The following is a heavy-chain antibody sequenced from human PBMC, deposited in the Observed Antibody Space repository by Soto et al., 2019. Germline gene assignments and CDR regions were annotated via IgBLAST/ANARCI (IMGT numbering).Heavy chain of an antibody. CDR2: INWNGGST. J-gene: IGHJ6*03. CDR3: ARSWTTVAYMDV. CDR1: GLTFDDYG. V-gene: IGHV3-64*01. D-gene: IGHD4-4*01. Sequence: GSLRLSCEVSGLTFDDYGMTWVRQVPGKGLEYVSAINWNGGSTDYANSVKGRFTISRDNSKNTLYLQMGSLRPEDMAVYYCARSWTTVAYMDVWGQGTTVTVSS.